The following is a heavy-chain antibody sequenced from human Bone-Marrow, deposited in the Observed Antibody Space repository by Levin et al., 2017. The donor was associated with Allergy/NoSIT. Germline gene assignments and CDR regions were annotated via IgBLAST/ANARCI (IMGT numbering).Heavy chain of an antibody. D-gene: IGHD1-7*01. CDR3: ARGWELTHLMDV. Sequence: PSETLSLTCAVYGGSFSGYYWSWIRQPPGKGLEWIGEINHSGSTNYNPSLKSRVTISVDTSKNQFSLKLSSVTAADTAVYYCARGWELTHLMDVGGKGTTITVSS. J-gene: IGHJ6*03. CDR2: INHSGST. V-gene: IGHV4-34*01. CDR1: GGSFSGYY.